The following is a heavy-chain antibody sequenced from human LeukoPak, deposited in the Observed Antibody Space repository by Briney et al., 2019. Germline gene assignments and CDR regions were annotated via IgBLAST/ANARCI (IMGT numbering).Heavy chain of an antibody. V-gene: IGHV4-59*01. CDR2: IYNSGGT. CDR3: ARGVVIAPQTFDY. D-gene: IGHD2-21*01. CDR1: GGSITSSFY. Sequence: SETLSLTCTVSGGSITSSFYWSWIRQSPGKGLEWIGYIYNSGGTKYNPSLKSRVTISVDTTKSQFSLKLSSVTAADTAVYYCARGVVIAPQTFDYWGQGILVTVSS. J-gene: IGHJ4*02.